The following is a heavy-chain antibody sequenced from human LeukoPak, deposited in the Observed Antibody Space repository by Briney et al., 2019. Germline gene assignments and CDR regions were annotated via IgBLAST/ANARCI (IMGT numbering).Heavy chain of an antibody. CDR2: ISSSSSYI. Sequence: PGGSLRLSCAASGFTFSSYSMNWVRQAPGKGLEWVSSISSSSSYIYYADSVKGRFTISRDNAKNSLYLQMNSLRAEDTAVYYCARDDVVLHYDSFEGAFDIWGQGTMVTVSS. CDR3: ARDDVVLHYDSFEGAFDI. V-gene: IGHV3-21*01. D-gene: IGHD3-22*01. CDR1: GFTFSSYS. J-gene: IGHJ3*02.